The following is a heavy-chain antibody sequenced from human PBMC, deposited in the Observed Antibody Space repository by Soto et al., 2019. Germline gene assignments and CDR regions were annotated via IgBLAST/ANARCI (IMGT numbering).Heavy chain of an antibody. J-gene: IGHJ4*02. Sequence: PGGSLRLSCAASGFTFSNYWMHWVRQAPGKGLVWVSRTNNDGSYTSYADSVKGRLTSSRDNAKNTLYLQMNSLRAEDTAVYFCARATLYGSGSFDYWGQGTLVTVSS. D-gene: IGHD3-10*01. CDR3: ARATLYGSGSFDY. CDR1: GFTFSNYW. CDR2: TNNDGSYT. V-gene: IGHV3-74*01.